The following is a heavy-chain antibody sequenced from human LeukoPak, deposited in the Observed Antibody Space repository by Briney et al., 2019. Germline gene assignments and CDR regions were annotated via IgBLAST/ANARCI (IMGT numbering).Heavy chain of an antibody. CDR3: ARVVGYYDILTGYYSASYFDY. V-gene: IGHV4-59*01. CDR2: MYFGGSS. D-gene: IGHD3-9*01. Sequence: PSETLSLTCTVSGGSISSYYWSWIRQPPGKGLEWIGYMYFGGSSNYNPSLKSRVTISVDTSKNQFSLKLSSVTAADTAVYYCARVVGYYDILTGYYSASYFDYWGQGTLVTVSS. CDR1: GGSISSYY. J-gene: IGHJ4*02.